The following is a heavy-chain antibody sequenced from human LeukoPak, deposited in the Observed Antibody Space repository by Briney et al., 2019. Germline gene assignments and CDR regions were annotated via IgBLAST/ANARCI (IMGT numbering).Heavy chain of an antibody. CDR1: GFTFSPYS. V-gene: IGHV3-48*02. CDR2: ITGSSSTI. D-gene: IGHD2-8*01. CDR3: ASSNGALDI. Sequence: TGGSLRLSRAASGFTFSPYSMNWVRQAPGKGLEWISYITGSSSTIYYADSVKGRFTISRDNAKNLLYLQMNSLRDEDTAVYYCASSNGALDIWGQGTMVTVSS. J-gene: IGHJ3*02.